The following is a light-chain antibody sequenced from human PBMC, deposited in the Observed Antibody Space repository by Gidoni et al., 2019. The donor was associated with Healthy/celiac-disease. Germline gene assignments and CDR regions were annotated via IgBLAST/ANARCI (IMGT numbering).Light chain of an antibody. J-gene: IGLJ3*02. CDR2: EDN. CDR1: SSNIGNNY. Sequence: QPVLTQPPSVSAAPGQKVTISCSGSSSNIGNNYVSWYQQLPGTAPKLLIFEDNRRSAGIPDRFSGSKSGTSATLDIIGLQSGDEADYYCVTWDSSMSVWFGGGTKLTV. CDR3: VTWDSSMSVW. V-gene: IGLV1-51*01.